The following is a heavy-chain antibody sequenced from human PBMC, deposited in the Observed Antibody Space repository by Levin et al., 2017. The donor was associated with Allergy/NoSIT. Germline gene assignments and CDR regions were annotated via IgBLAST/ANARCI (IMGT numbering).Heavy chain of an antibody. CDR1: GFTFSSYG. CDR2: IWYDGSNK. Sequence: LSLTCAASGFTFSSYGMHWVRQAPGKGLEWVAVIWYDGSNKYYADSVKGRFTISRDNSKNTLYLQMNSLRAEDTAVYYCARDRIAAAGTNWFDPWGQGTLVTVSS. CDR3: ARDRIAAAGTNWFDP. V-gene: IGHV3-33*01. D-gene: IGHD6-13*01. J-gene: IGHJ5*02.